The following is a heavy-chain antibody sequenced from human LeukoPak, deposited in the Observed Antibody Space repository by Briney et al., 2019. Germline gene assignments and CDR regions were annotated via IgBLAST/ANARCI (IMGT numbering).Heavy chain of an antibody. CDR2: ISYDGSNK. D-gene: IGHD3-10*01. Sequence: GGSLRLSCAASGFTFSSYGMHWVRQAPGKGLEWVAVISYDGSNKYYADSVKGRFTISRDNSKNTLYLQMNSLRAEDTAVYYCAKDYYGSGSYYGLDYWGQGTLATVSS. V-gene: IGHV3-30*18. CDR3: AKDYYGSGSYYGLDY. J-gene: IGHJ4*02. CDR1: GFTFSSYG.